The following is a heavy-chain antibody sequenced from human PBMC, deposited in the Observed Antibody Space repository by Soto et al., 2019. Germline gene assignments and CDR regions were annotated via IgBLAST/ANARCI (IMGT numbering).Heavy chain of an antibody. CDR2: MNPNTGNS. CDR3: ARRAETNGWNGFGADKYYFDF. Sequence: ASVKVSCKASGYTFTSYDIYWVRQATGQGLEWMGWMNPNTGNSGYAQRFQGRVTMTSDTSISTAHMELSSLRSEDTAVYYCARRAETNGWNGFGADKYYFDFWGQGTLVTVSS. V-gene: IGHV1-8*01. CDR1: GYTFTSYD. J-gene: IGHJ4*02. D-gene: IGHD1-1*01.